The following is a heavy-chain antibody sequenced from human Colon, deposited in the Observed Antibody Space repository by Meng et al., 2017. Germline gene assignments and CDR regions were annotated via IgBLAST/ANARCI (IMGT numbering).Heavy chain of an antibody. CDR3: ARVNGDFDEAWFDP. D-gene: IGHD2-21*02. J-gene: IGHJ5*02. Sequence: VQLVESGPGLVRPLETLALTCTVSGGSVSSGDYYWSWIRQPPGKGMEWLGYVYYTGNTNYNPSLKNRVTISLDTSNNQLSLKLTSRTAADAAIYYCARVNGDFDEAWFDPWGQGPLVTVSS. CDR2: VYYTGNT. V-gene: IGHV4-61*08. CDR1: GGSVSSGDYY.